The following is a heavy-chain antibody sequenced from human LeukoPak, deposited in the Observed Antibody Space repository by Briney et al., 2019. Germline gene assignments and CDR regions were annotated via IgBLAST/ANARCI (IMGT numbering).Heavy chain of an antibody. D-gene: IGHD3-22*01. CDR1: GFTFSSYW. V-gene: IGHV3-7*01. CDR2: IKQDGSEK. J-gene: IGHJ6*03. CDR3: ARSASSGYYLHYYYYYMDV. Sequence: GGSLRLSCAASGFTFSSYWMSWVRQAPGKGLEWVANIKQDGSEKYYVDSVKGRFTISRDNAKNALYLQMTSLRAEDTAVYYCARSASSGYYLHYYYYYMDVWGKGTTVTVSS.